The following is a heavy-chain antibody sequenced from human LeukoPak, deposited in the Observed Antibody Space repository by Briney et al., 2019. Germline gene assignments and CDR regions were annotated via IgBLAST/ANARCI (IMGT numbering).Heavy chain of an antibody. D-gene: IGHD5-24*01. V-gene: IGHV3-21*01. CDR2: ISSSSSYI. J-gene: IGHJ6*03. CDR3: ARGPPRDGYNTYYYHYMDV. Sequence: GGSLRLSCAASGFTFSSYSMNWVRQAPGKGLEWVSSISSSSSYIYYADSVKGRFTISRDNAKNSLYLQMNSLRAEDTAVYYCARGPPRDGYNTYYYHYMDVWGKGTTVTVSS. CDR1: GFTFSSYS.